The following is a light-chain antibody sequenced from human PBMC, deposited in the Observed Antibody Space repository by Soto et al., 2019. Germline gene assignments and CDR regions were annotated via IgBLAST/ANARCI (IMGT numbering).Light chain of an antibody. CDR2: SAS. V-gene: IGKV3-15*01. Sequence: EIVMTQSPATLSVSPGERATLSCRASQSIGNNLAWFQQKLGQAPRLLIYSASTRATGIPARFSGSGSGTEFTLTISSLQSEDFAVYYCQQYINWPLAFGQGTKLEIK. CDR1: QSIGNN. J-gene: IGKJ2*01. CDR3: QQYINWPLA.